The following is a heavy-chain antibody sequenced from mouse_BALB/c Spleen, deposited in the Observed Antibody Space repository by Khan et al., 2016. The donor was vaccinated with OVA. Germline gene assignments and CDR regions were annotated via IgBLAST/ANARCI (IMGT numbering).Heavy chain of an antibody. D-gene: IGHD2-14*01. CDR2: IYPGNVNT. V-gene: IGHV1S56*01. CDR1: GYTFTSYF. J-gene: IGHJ3*01. CDR3: ERARYGAVAY. Sequence: QVQLKESGPELVKPGASVRISCKASGYTFTSYFIHWVKQRPGQGLEWIGWIYPGNVNTEYNERFTGKATLTADKSSSTAYMQLSSLTSEDSAVYWCERARYGAVAYWGQGTLVTVSA.